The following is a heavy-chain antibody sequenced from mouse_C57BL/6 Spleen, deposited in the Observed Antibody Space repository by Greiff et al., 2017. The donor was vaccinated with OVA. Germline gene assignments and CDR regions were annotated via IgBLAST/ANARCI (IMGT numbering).Heavy chain of an antibody. CDR1: GYTFTSYW. CDR3: ARSSSYFYWYFDV. D-gene: IGHD1-1*01. Sequence: VQLQQPGTELVKPGASVKLSCKASGYTFTSYWMHWVKQRPGQGLEWIGNINPSNGGTNYNEKFKSKATLTVDKSSSTAYMQLSSLTSEDSAVYYCARSSSYFYWYFDVWGTGTTVTVSS. CDR2: INPSNGGT. J-gene: IGHJ1*03. V-gene: IGHV1-53*01.